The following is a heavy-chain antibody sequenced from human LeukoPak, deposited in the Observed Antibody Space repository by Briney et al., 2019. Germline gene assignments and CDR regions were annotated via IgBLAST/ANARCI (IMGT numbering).Heavy chain of an antibody. D-gene: IGHD6-19*01. CDR3: ANGLNSVRAVAEFDY. J-gene: IGHJ4*02. CDR2: ISYDGSKK. Sequence: GGSLRLSCAASGFTFSSYDMHWVRQAPGKGLEWVAGISYDGSKKFHADSVKGRFTISRDNSKNTVNLQMNSLRTEDTAVYYCANGLNSVRAVAEFDYWGQGTLVTVSS. V-gene: IGHV3-30*18. CDR1: GFTFSSYD.